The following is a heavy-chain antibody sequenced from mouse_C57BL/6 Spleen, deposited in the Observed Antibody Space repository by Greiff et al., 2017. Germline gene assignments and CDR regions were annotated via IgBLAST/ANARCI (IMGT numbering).Heavy chain of an antibody. Sequence: QVQLQQPGAELVKPGASVKMSCKASGYTFTSYWITWVKQRPGQGLEWIGDIYPGSGSTNYNEKFKSKATLTVDTSSSTAYMQLSSLTSEDSAVYYCARWYYDYDEDFDYWGQGTTLTVSS. CDR3: ARWYYDYDEDFDY. CDR1: GYTFTSYW. V-gene: IGHV1-55*01. CDR2: IYPGSGST. D-gene: IGHD2-4*01. J-gene: IGHJ2*01.